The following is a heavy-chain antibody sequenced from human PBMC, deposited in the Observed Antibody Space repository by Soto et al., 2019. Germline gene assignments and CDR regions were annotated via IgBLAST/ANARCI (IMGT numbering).Heavy chain of an antibody. V-gene: IGHV3-23*01. Sequence: GGSLRLSCAASGFTFSTHAMSWVRQTPGRRLEWVSAISGEGKRTYYADSVKGRFTISRDNAKNSLYLQMNSLRAEDTAVYYCARDVVDSSGWFAQDDAFDIWGQGTMVTVSS. CDR3: ARDVVDSSGWFAQDDAFDI. D-gene: IGHD6-19*01. CDR1: GFTFSTHA. CDR2: ISGEGKRT. J-gene: IGHJ3*02.